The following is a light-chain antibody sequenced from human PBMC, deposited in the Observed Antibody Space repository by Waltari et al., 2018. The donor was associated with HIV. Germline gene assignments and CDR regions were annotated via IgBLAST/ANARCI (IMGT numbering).Light chain of an antibody. CDR2: AVS. CDR3: SSYTSSSTRV. CDR1: SSDVGGYNY. Sequence: QSALTQPASVSGSPGQSITISCTGTSSDVGGYNYVSWYQQHPGKAPKLMIDAVSNRPSGVSNRFTGAKSGNTSALTIAGLQAEDEADYYCSSYTSSSTRVFGGGTKLTVL. J-gene: IGLJ3*02. V-gene: IGLV2-14*01.